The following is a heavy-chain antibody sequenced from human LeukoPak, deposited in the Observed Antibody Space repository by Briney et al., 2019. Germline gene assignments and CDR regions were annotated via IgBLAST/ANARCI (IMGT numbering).Heavy chain of an antibody. V-gene: IGHV3-30*02. CDR1: GFTFSSYG. Sequence: GGSLRLSCAASGFTFSSYGMHWVRQAPCKGLEWVAFIRYDGSNKYYADSVKGRFTISRDNSKNTLYLQMNSLRAEDTAVYYCANLRDIVVVPANYWGQGTLVTVSS. J-gene: IGHJ4*02. CDR2: IRYDGSNK. CDR3: ANLRDIVVVPANY. D-gene: IGHD2-2*01.